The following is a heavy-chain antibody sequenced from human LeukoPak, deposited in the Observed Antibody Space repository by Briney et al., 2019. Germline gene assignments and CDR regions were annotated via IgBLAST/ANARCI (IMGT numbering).Heavy chain of an antibody. CDR1: GGSISNYH. J-gene: IGHJ6*04. V-gene: IGHV4-4*07. Sequence: SETLSLTCTVSGGSISNYHWTWIRQPAGKGLEWIGRIYSSGSTNYNPSLKSRVTMSVDTSKNQFSLRVSSVTAADTAVYYCARVEGSRLDVWGKGTTVTVSS. CDR3: ARVEGSRLDV. CDR2: IYSSGST. D-gene: IGHD5-24*01.